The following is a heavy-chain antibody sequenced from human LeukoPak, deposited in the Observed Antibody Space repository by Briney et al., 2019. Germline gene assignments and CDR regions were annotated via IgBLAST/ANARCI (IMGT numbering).Heavy chain of an antibody. J-gene: IGHJ3*02. CDR2: ISYSGST. CDR1: GGSISSYY. Sequence: SETLSLTCTVSGGSISSYYWSWIRQPPGKGLEWIGYISYSGSTNYNPSLKSRVTISVDTSKNQFSLKLSSVTAADTAVYYCARAPPDYYDSSGYSFSVAFDIWGQGTMVTVSS. CDR3: ARAPPDYYDSSGYSFSVAFDI. D-gene: IGHD3-22*01. V-gene: IGHV4-59*08.